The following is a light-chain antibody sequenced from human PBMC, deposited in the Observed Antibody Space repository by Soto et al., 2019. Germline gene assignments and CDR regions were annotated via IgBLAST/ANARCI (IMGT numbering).Light chain of an antibody. J-gene: IGLJ3*02. CDR1: SSDVGSYNL. V-gene: IGLV2-23*01. CDR3: CSYAGSSTL. Sequence: QCALTQPASESGSPGQSITISCTGTSSDVGSYNLVSWYQQHPGKAPKLMIYEGSKRPSGVSNRFSGSKSGNTASLTISGLQAEDEADYYCCSYAGSSTLFGGGTKLTVL. CDR2: EGS.